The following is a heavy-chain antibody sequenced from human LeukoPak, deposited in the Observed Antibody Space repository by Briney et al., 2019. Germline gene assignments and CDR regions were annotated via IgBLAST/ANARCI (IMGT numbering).Heavy chain of an antibody. V-gene: IGHV3-49*04. CDR1: GFTFGEYA. Sequence: PGRSLRLSCTASGFTFGEYAMSWVRQAPGKGLEWVGFIRSKAYGGTTEYAASVKGRFTISRDDSKSIAYLQMNSLKTEDTAVYYCTRSGSYLLIDYWGQGTLVTVSS. CDR2: IRSKAYGGTT. CDR3: TRSGSYLLIDY. D-gene: IGHD1-26*01. J-gene: IGHJ4*02.